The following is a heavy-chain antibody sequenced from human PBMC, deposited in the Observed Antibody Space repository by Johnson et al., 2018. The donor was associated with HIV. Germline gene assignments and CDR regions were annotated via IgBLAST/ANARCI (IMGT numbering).Heavy chain of an antibody. Sequence: VQLVESGGGVVQPGGSLRLSCAVSGFTVSSDYMSWVRQAPGKGLEWVSLIYSAGNTFYTDSVKGRFTISRDNSKNTLYLQMSSLRVEDTAMYYFARAAAARSTGHDAFDIWGQGTMVTVSP. CDR2: IYSAGNT. CDR1: GFTVSSDY. J-gene: IGHJ3*02. CDR3: ARAAAARSTGHDAFDI. V-gene: IGHV3-66*01. D-gene: IGHD6-6*01.